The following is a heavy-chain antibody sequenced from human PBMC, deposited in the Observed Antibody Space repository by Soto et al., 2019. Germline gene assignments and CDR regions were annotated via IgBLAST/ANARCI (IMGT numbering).Heavy chain of an antibody. Sequence: DVQLVESGGGLVQPGGSLRLSCAASGFTVSSNYMSWVRQAPGKGLEWVSVIYSGGSTYYADSVKGRFTISRHNSKNTLYLQMNSLRAEDTAVYYCAREINVPSNYYYYMDVWGKGTTVTVSS. CDR3: AREINVPSNYYYYMDV. V-gene: IGHV3-53*04. J-gene: IGHJ6*03. CDR2: IYSGGST. CDR1: GFTVSSNY.